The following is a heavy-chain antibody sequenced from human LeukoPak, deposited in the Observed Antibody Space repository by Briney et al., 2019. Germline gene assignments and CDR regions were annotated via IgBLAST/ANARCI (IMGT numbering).Heavy chain of an antibody. CDR1: GFTFSGYT. V-gene: IGHV3-73*01. J-gene: IGHJ4*02. CDR3: SRHDALPGDY. D-gene: IGHD2-21*02. CDR2: IRTKANNYAT. Sequence: GGSLKLSCAASGFTFSGYTIHWVRQASGKGLEWVGHIRTKANNYATDYDASVKGRFTISRDDSKNTASLQMNSLKTEDTAVYYCSRHDALPGDYWGQGTQVTVSS.